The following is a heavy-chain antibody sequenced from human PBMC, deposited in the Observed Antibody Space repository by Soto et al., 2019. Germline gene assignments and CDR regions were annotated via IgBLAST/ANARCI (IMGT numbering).Heavy chain of an antibody. D-gene: IGHD2-21*02. V-gene: IGHV1-69*13. J-gene: IGHJ6*02. CDR1: GYTFTSYV. Sequence: SVKVSCKASGYTFTSYVISWVRQAPGQGLEWMGGIIPIFGTANYAQKFQGRVTITADESTNTAYMELSSLRSEDTAVYYCARYCGGDCYSNYYYYGMDVWGQGTTVTVSS. CDR3: ARYCGGDCYSNYYYYGMDV. CDR2: IIPIFGTA.